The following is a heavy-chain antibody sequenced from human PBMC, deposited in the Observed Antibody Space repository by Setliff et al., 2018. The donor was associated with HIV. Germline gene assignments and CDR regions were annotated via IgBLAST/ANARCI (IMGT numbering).Heavy chain of an antibody. CDR2: IWYDGGKK. D-gene: IGHD2-21*01. V-gene: IGHV3-33*01. CDR3: ARGQFRLRPDSLDL. Sequence: GGSLRLSCEVFGFGFSVYGFHWVRQAPGKGLEWVAVIWYDGGKKEYGDSVKGRFTISRGDSKNTLYLQMNSLRAEDTAVYYCARGQFRLRPDSLDLWGQGTLVTVSS. CDR1: GFGFSVYG. J-gene: IGHJ3*01.